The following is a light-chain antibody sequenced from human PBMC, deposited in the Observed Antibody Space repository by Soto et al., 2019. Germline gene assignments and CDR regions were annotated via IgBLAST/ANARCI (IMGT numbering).Light chain of an antibody. J-gene: IGKJ1*01. Sequence: DIQMTQSPSTLSASVGDRVTITCRASQSINIWLAWYQQKPGKAPKLLIYKASSLQSGVPSRFSGSGSGTEFTLTITRLQPDDFATYYCHQYNGFPRTFGQGTKVEIK. CDR2: KAS. CDR3: HQYNGFPRT. CDR1: QSINIW. V-gene: IGKV1-5*03.